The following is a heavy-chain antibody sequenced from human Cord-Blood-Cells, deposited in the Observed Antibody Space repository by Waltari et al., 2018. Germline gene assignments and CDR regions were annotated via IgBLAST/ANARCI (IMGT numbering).Heavy chain of an antibody. CDR2: FYYSGTT. CDR1: GCSISSYS. CDR3: ARGGFDY. J-gene: IGHJ4*02. Sequence: QVQLQESGPGLVKPSETLSLTRPLSGCSISSYSWSWIRQPPWKGRGWIGYFYYSGTTNNDPSLRSRVTISVDASVNQCSRKLSSVTAADTAVYYCARGGFDYWGQGSLVTVSS. V-gene: IGHV4-59*01.